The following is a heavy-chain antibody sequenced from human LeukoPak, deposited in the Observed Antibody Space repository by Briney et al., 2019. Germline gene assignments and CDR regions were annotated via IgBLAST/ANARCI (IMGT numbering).Heavy chain of an antibody. J-gene: IGHJ6*03. CDR3: ARGVGFNCTNGVCRGYYYYYMDV. CDR2: IIPIFGTA. V-gene: IGHV1-69*06. D-gene: IGHD2-8*01. Sequence: SVKVSCKASGGTFSSYAISWVRQAPGQGLEWMGGIIPIFGTANYAQKFQGRVTITADKSTSTAYMELSSLRSEDTAVYYCARGVGFNCTNGVCRGYYYYYMDVWGKGAMVTVSS. CDR1: GGTFSSYA.